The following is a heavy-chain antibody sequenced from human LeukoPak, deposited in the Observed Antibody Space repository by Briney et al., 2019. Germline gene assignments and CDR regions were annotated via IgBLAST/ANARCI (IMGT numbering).Heavy chain of an antibody. Sequence: GGSLRLSCVASGFTFSTYGMHWVRQAPGKGLEWVAFIEYEGGNNKYYADSVKGRFTISRDNAKNSLYLQMNSLRAEDTAVYYCARSPIAAAGTFDPWGQGTLVTVSS. D-gene: IGHD6-13*01. CDR3: ARSPIAAAGTFDP. V-gene: IGHV3-30*12. CDR2: IEYEGGNNK. J-gene: IGHJ5*02. CDR1: GFTFSTYG.